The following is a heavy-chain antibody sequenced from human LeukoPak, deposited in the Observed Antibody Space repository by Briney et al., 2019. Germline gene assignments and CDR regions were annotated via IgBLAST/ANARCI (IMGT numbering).Heavy chain of an antibody. CDR3: ARHLGWFDP. CDR2: IYYSGST. CDR1: GDSISGSY. Sequence: PSGTLSLTCTVSGDSISGSYWSWIRQSPGKGLEWIGYIYYSGSTNYNPSLKSRVTISVDTSKNQFSLKLGSVTAADTAIYYCARHLGWFDPWGQGTLVTVSS. V-gene: IGHV4-59*08. J-gene: IGHJ5*02. D-gene: IGHD3-16*01.